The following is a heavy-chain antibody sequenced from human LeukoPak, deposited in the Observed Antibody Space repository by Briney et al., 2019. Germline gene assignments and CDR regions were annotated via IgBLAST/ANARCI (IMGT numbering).Heavy chain of an antibody. CDR1: GGSISSGGYS. V-gene: IGHV4-30-2*01. J-gene: IGHJ4*02. D-gene: IGHD3-10*01. CDR2: IYHSGST. CDR3: ARQLLWFGETYFDY. Sequence: PSETLSLTCAVSGGSISSGGYSWSWIRQPPGKGLEWIGYIYHSGSTYYNPSLKSRVTISVDRSKNQFSLKLSSVTAADTAVYYCARQLLWFGETYFDYWGQGTLVTVSS.